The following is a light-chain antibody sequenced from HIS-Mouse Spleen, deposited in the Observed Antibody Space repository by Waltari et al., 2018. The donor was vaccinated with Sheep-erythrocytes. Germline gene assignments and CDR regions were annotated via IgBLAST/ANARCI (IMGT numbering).Light chain of an antibody. CDR1: QGISSA. J-gene: IGKJ4*01. CDR3: QQFNSYPLP. CDR2: DAS. Sequence: AIQLTQSPSSLSASVGDRVTITCRASQGISSALAWDQQKPGKAPKLLIYDASSLESGVPSRFSGSGSGTEFTLTISSLQPEDFATYYCQQFNSYPLPFGGGTKVEIK. V-gene: IGKV1-13*02.